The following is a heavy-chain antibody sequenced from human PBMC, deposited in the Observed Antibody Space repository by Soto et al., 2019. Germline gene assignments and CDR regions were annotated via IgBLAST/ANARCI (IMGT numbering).Heavy chain of an antibody. D-gene: IGHD3-22*01. CDR1: GFTFSSYA. Sequence: GGSLRLSCAASGFTFSSYAMSWVRQAPGKGLEWVSAISGSGGSTYYADSVKGRFTISRDNSKNTLYLQMNSLRAEDTAVYYCAKDPSSSGYYYPFDYWGQGTLVTVSS. V-gene: IGHV3-23*01. CDR3: AKDPSSSGYYYPFDY. J-gene: IGHJ4*02. CDR2: ISGSGGST.